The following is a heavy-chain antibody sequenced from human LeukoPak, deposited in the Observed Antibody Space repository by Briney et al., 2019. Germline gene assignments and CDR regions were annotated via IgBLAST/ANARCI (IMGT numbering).Heavy chain of an antibody. D-gene: IGHD2-2*01. CDR1: GVTFSIYA. CDR2: IIPIFDTA. J-gene: IGHJ3*02. CDR3: VRLLISSSTLNAFDI. V-gene: IGHV1-69*13. Sequence: AVTVSCKASGVTFSIYAISWVRQAPGQGLEWMGGIIPIFDTANYAKSFQGRVTFTADESTSTAYMELSSLRSEDTAVYYCVRLLISSSTLNAFDIWGQGTMVTVSS.